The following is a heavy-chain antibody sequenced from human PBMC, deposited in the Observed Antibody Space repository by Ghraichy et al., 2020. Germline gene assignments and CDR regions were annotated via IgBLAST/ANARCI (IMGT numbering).Heavy chain of an antibody. CDR2: IIPIFGTA. CDR3: ARGRYCSGGSCYKTVNWFDP. D-gene: IGHD2-15*01. Sequence: SVKVSCKASGGTFSSYAISWVRQAPGQGLEWMGGIIPIFGTANYAQKFQGRVTITADESTSTAYMELSSLRSEDTAVYYCARGRYCSGGSCYKTVNWFDPWGQGTLVTVSS. V-gene: IGHV1-69*13. CDR1: GGTFSSYA. J-gene: IGHJ5*02.